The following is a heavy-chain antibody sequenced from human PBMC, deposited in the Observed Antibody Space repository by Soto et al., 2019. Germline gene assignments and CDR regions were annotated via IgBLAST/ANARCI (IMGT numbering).Heavy chain of an antibody. CDR2: FNPNSGDT. CDR1: GYIFTAYS. V-gene: IGHV1-2*02. J-gene: IGHJ4*02. CDR3: AREASAVISLDY. D-gene: IGHD6-19*01. Sequence: VASVKVSCKASGYIFTAYSMHWVRQAPGQGLEWVGWFNPNSGDTIYAQKFQGRVTLTGDTSISTAYMELYSLTSDDTAVYYCAREASAVISLDYWGRGTLVTVSS.